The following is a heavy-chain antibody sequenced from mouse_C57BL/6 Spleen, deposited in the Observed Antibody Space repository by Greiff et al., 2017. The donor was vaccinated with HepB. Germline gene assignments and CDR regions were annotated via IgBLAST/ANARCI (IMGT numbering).Heavy chain of an antibody. CDR2: ISSGSSTI. Sequence: VQLKESGGGLVKPGGSLKLSCAASGFTFSDYGMHWVRQAPEKGLEWVAYISSGSSTIYYADTVKGRFTISRDNAKNTLFLQMTSLRSEDTAMYYCATYGSKDFYWGQGTTLTVSS. J-gene: IGHJ2*01. D-gene: IGHD1-1*01. V-gene: IGHV5-17*01. CDR3: ATYGSKDFY. CDR1: GFTFSDYG.